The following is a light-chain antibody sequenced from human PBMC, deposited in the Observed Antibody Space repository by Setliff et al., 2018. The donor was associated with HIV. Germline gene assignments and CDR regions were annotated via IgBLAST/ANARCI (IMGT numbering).Light chain of an antibody. CDR1: SSDVGSFNL. V-gene: IGLV2-23*01. CDR3: CSYAGSTTFYV. CDR2: EGS. J-gene: IGLJ1*01. Sequence: QSALTQSAYVSGSPGQSITISCTVTSSDVGSFNLVSWYQQHPGKAPKLMIYEGSKRPSGVSNRFSGSKSGNTASLTNSGLQAEDEADYYCCSYAGSTTFYVFGTGTKVTVL.